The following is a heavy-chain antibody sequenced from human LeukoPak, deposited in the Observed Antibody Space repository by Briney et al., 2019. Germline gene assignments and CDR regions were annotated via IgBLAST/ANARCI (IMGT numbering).Heavy chain of an antibody. Sequence: PGGSLRLSCAASGFTVSSNYMSWVRQAPEKGLEWVSVIYSGGSTYYADSVKGRFTISRDNSKNTLYLQVNSLRAEDTAVYYCARAGSGWFFDYWGQGTLVTVSS. CDR2: IYSGGST. CDR1: GFTVSSNY. J-gene: IGHJ4*02. V-gene: IGHV3-66*01. D-gene: IGHD6-19*01. CDR3: ARAGSGWFFDY.